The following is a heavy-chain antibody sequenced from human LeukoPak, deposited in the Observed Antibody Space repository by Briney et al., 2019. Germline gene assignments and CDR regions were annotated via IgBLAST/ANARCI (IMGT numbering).Heavy chain of an antibody. J-gene: IGHJ4*02. CDR2: ISGSGGST. CDR1: GFTFSSYA. CDR3: AKDRSGYYLFDY. V-gene: IGHV3-23*01. D-gene: IGHD3-3*01. Sequence: GGSLRLSCAASGFTFSSYAMSWVRQAPGKGLKWVSAISGSGGSTYYADSVKGRFTISRDNSKNTLYLQMNSLRAEDTAVYYCAKDRSGYYLFDYWGQGTLVTVSS.